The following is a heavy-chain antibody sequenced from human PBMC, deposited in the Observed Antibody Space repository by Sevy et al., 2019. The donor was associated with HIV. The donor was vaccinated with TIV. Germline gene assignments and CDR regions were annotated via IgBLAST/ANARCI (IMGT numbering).Heavy chain of an antibody. CDR1: GFTFSSYA. J-gene: IGHJ1*01. CDR3: VRELLFGRGYFQH. D-gene: IGHD1-26*01. CDR2: ISGSGGST. Sequence: GGSLRLSCAASGFTFSSYAMSWVRQAPGKGLEWVSAISGSGGSTYYADSVKGRFTISRDNSKNTLYLQMNSLRAEDTAVYYCVRELLFGRGYFQHWGQSTLVTVSS. V-gene: IGHV3-23*01.